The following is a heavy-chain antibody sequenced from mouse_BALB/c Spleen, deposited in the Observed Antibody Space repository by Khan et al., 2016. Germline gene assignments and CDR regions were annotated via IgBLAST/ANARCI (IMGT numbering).Heavy chain of an antibody. J-gene: IGHJ1*01. V-gene: IGHV4-1*02. Sequence: EVELVESGGGLVQPGGSLKLSCAASGFDFSRYWMSWVRQAPGKGLEWIGDINPDSSTINYPPSLKDKFIISRDTAKNTLYLQMSKVRSEDTALLYCASSIWYVDDWGEGTTVTVSS. CDR1: GFDFSRYW. CDR3: ASSIWYVDD. CDR2: INPDSSTI.